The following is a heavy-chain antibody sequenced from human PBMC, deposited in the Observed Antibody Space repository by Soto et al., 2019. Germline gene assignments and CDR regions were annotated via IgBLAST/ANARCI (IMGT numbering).Heavy chain of an antibody. V-gene: IGHV1-8*01. CDR2: MNPNSGNT. CDR1: GYTFTSYD. J-gene: IGHJ6*03. D-gene: IGHD3-3*01. CDR3: ARGRVAATIFGEDYYYYMDV. Sequence: ASVKVSCKASGYTFTSYDINWVRQGTGQGLEWMGWMNPNSGNTGYAQKFQGRVTMTRNTSISTAYMELSSLRSEDTAVYYCARGRVAATIFGEDYYYYMDVWGKGTTVTVSS.